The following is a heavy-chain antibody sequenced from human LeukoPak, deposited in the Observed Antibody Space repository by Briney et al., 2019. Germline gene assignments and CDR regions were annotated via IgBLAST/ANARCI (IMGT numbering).Heavy chain of an antibody. CDR2: IYYSGST. J-gene: IGHJ3*02. CDR1: GGSISSSSYY. CDR3: ARPYSAHAFHI. Sequence: SETLSLTCTVSGGSISSSSYYWGWIRQPPGKGLEWIGSIYYSGSTYYNPSLKSRVTISVDTSKNQFSLKLSSVTAADTAVYYCARPYSAHAFHIWGQGTMVTVSS. V-gene: IGHV4-39*01. D-gene: IGHD3-16*01.